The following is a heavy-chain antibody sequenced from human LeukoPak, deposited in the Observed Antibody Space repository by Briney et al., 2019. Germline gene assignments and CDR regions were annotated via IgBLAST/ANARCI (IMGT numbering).Heavy chain of an antibody. CDR1: GFTFDDYG. V-gene: IGHV3-20*04. CDR2: INWNGGST. D-gene: IGHD2-2*01. J-gene: IGHJ3*02. Sequence: GGSLRLSCAASGFTFDDYGMSWVRQAPGKGLEWVSGINWNGGSTGYADSVKGRFTISRDNAKNSLYLQMNSLRAEDTAVYYCTRVMSEGSTREKIDAFDIWGQGTMVTVSS. CDR3: TRVMSEGSTREKIDAFDI.